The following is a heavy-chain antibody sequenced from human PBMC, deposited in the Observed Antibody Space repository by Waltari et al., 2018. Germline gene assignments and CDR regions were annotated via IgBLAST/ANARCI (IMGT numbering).Heavy chain of an antibody. CDR2: TDYSWGT. D-gene: IGHD6-13*01. CDR1: GGSISSDSYY. V-gene: IGHV4-39*01. Sequence: QLQLQESGPGLVKPSATLSLTCTVSGGSISSDSYYWAWIHQAPGKGLDWIGSTDYSWGTYYNPSLKSRVTISVDTSKNQFSLKLRSVTAADTALYFCARHDLYSSRKFDPWGQGTLVTVSS. J-gene: IGHJ5*02. CDR3: ARHDLYSSRKFDP.